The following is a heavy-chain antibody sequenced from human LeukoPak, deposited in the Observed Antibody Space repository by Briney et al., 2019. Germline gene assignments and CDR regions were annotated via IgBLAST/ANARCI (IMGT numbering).Heavy chain of an antibody. CDR1: GFTFSSYA. J-gene: IGHJ4*02. Sequence: GGSLRLSCAASGFTFSSYAMSWVRQAPGKGLEWVSAISGSGGSTYYADSVKGRFTISRDNSKNTQYLQINSLRVEDTAVYYCARSLRSPRYCIDDTCYFDYWGQGTLVTVSS. V-gene: IGHV3-23*01. CDR2: ISGSGGST. D-gene: IGHD2-15*01. CDR3: ARSLRSPRYCIDDTCYFDY.